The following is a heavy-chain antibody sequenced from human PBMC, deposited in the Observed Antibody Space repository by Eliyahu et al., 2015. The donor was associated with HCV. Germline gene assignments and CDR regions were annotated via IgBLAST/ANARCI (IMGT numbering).Heavy chain of an antibody. D-gene: IGHD3-10*01. CDR1: GYTFINXX. Sequence: QVQVVQSGAEVKKPGASVKVSCKTSGYTFINXXMXWXXQAPGQGLEWXGIIDPSGGSTSYAQKFQGRVTMTRDTSTSTIYMELSSLRSEDTAVYYCTRVRVVRGVIDWFDPWGQGTLVTVSS. CDR3: TRVRVVRGVIDWFDP. J-gene: IGHJ5*02. CDR2: IDPSGGST. V-gene: IGHV1-46*01.